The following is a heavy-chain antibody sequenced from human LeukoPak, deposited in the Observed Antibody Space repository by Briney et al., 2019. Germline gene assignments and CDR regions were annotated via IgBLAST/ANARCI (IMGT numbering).Heavy chain of an antibody. J-gene: IGHJ4*02. V-gene: IGHV3-7*03. D-gene: IGHD3-3*01. CDR3: ARDQYDTWSRRGNFDS. Sequence: GGSMRLSCVASGFTFGKYWMSWVRQAPGKGLEWVANIKLDGSEKNYVDSVKGRFTISRDNTKNSLYLQMNSLRAEDTAVFYCARDQYDTWSRRGNFDSWGQGTLVIVSS. CDR2: IKLDGSEK. CDR1: GFTFGKYW.